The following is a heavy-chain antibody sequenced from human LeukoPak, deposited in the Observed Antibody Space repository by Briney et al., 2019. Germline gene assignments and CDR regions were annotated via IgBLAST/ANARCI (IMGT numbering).Heavy chain of an antibody. CDR1: GFTFNSFP. Sequence: GRSLRLSCAASGFTFNSFPMHWVRQAPGKGLEWVAVISYDGTNKYNADSVKGRFTISRDNSKNTLYLQMNSLRAEDTAVYYCARVPGISMTGGFDYWGQGTLVTVSS. CDR3: ARVPGISMTGGFDY. CDR2: ISYDGTNK. V-gene: IGHV3-30-3*01. J-gene: IGHJ4*02. D-gene: IGHD6-19*01.